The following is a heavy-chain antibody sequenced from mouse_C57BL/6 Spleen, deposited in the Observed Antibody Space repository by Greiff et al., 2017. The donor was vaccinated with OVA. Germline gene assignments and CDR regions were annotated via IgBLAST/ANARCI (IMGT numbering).Heavy chain of an antibody. CDR2: ISSGGSYT. V-gene: IGHV5-6*01. Sequence: EVMLVESGGDLVKPGGSLKLSCAASGFTFSSYGMSWVRQTPDKRLEWVATISSGGSYTYYPDSVKGRFTISRDNAKNTLYLQMSSLKSEDTAMYYCAMLYYSNYDYYAMDYWGQGTSVTVSS. CDR1: GFTFSSYG. D-gene: IGHD2-5*01. J-gene: IGHJ4*01. CDR3: AMLYYSNYDYYAMDY.